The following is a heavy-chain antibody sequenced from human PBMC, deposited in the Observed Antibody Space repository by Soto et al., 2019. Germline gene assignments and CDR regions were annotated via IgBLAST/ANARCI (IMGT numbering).Heavy chain of an antibody. CDR1: GGSVSSFY. Sequence: QVQLQESGPGLVRPSETLSLTCNVSGGSVSSFYWTWVRQPPGKGLEYIGFVHDSGRTNSNPSLKGRVSISLDTSKNQLSLTLTSVTAADTAVYYCARDIQWIGAFDIWGQGTKVTVSS. J-gene: IGHJ3*02. CDR2: VHDSGRT. V-gene: IGHV4-59*02. CDR3: ARDIQWIGAFDI. D-gene: IGHD2-2*03.